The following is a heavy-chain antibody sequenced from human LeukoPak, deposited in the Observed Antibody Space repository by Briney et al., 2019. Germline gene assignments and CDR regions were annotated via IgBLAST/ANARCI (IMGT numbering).Heavy chain of an antibody. Sequence: ASVKVSCKASGYTFTGYYMHWVRQAPGQGLEWMGWINPNSGGTNYAQKFQGRVTMTRDTSISTAYMELSRLRSEDTAVYYCARNHPITMVRGVIIRDDAFDIWGQGTMVTVSS. CDR2: INPNSGGT. D-gene: IGHD3-10*01. CDR1: GYTFTGYY. CDR3: ARNHPITMVRGVIIRDDAFDI. V-gene: IGHV1-2*02. J-gene: IGHJ3*02.